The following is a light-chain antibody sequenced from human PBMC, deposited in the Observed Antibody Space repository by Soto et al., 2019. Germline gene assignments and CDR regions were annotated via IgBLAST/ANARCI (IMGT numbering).Light chain of an antibody. CDR1: ESIRTS. CDR2: DAS. J-gene: IGKJ1*01. CDR3: QQSFELPRT. Sequence: DIQMNQSPYSLSASVGDRVTITCRSSESIRTSLNWYQKKAGKAPKFLIYDASNLESGVPSRFTGSGFGTDFTLTISSLQPEDFATYYCQQSFELPRTFGHGTTVDIK. V-gene: IGKV1-39*01.